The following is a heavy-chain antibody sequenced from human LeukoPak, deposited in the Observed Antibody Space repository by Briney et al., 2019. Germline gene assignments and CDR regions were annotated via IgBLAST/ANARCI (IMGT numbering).Heavy chain of an antibody. CDR1: GYTFTGYY. CDR3: ARDAYYYGSGSYNLPTFDY. Sequence: ASVKVSCKASGYTFTGYYMHWVRQAPGQGLEWMGRINPNSGGTNYAQKFQGRVTMTRDTSISTAYMELSRLRSDDTAVYYCARDAYYYGSGSYNLPTFDYWGQGTLVTVSS. D-gene: IGHD3-10*01. J-gene: IGHJ4*02. CDR2: INPNSGGT. V-gene: IGHV1-2*06.